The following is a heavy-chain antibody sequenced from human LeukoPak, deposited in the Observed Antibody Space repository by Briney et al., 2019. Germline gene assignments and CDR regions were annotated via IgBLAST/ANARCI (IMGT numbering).Heavy chain of an antibody. CDR2: IYSGGST. J-gene: IGHJ4*02. CDR1: GFTVSSNY. CDR3: ARDMYTRNPFDY. Sequence: GGSLRLSCAESGFTVSSNYMSWVRQAPGKGLEWVSVIYSGGSTYYADSVRGRFTISRDNSKNTLHLQMNSLRAEDTAVYYFARDMYTRNPFDYWGQGTLVTVSS. D-gene: IGHD5/OR15-5a*01. V-gene: IGHV3-66*01.